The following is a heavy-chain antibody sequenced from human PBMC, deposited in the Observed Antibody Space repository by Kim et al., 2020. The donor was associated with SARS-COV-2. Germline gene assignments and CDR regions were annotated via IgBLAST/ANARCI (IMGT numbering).Heavy chain of an antibody. D-gene: IGHD3-10*01. CDR1: GFTFSSYS. CDR3: ARGELLWFGESTYYYYGMDV. CDR2: ISSSSSYI. Sequence: GGSLRLSCAASGFTFSSYSMNWVRQAPGKGLEWVSSISSSSSYIYYADSVKGRFTISRDNAKNSLYLQMNSLRAEDTAVYYCARGELLWFGESTYYYYGMDVWGQGTTVTVSS. V-gene: IGHV3-21*01. J-gene: IGHJ6*02.